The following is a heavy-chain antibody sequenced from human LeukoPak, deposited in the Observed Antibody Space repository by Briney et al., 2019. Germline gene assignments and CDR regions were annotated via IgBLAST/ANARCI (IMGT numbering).Heavy chain of an antibody. CDR3: ARGMTTVTTDAFDI. D-gene: IGHD4-17*01. CDR2: IYHSGST. CDR1: GGSISSSNW. V-gene: IGHV4-4*02. J-gene: IGHJ3*02. Sequence: SETLSLTCAVSGGSISSSNWWSWVRQPPGTGLEWVGEIYHSGSTNYNPSLKSRVTISVDKSKNQFSLKLSSVTAADTAVYYCARGMTTVTTDAFDIWGQGTMVTVSS.